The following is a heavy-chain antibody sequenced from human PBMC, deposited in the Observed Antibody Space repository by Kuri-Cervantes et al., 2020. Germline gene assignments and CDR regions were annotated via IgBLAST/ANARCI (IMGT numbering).Heavy chain of an antibody. D-gene: IGHD2-21*02. CDR2: IYYSGST. J-gene: IGHJ1*01. Sequence: LRLSCTVSGGSISSGGYYWSWIRQHPGKGLEWIGYIYYSGSTYYNPSLKSRVTISVDTSKNQFSLKLSSVTAADTAVYFCARYYCGGDCLYLQHWGQGTLVTVSS. CDR1: GGSISSGGYY. CDR3: ARYYCGGDCLYLQH. V-gene: IGHV4-31*02.